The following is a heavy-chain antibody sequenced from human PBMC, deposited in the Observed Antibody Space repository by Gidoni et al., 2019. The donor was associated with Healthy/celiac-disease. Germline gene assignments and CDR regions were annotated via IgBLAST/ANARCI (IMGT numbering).Heavy chain of an antibody. CDR3: ARVGLWFGESSDWYFDL. CDR1: GGSISSYY. Sequence: QVQLQESGQGLVKPSETLSLTCTVTGGSISSYYWSWIRQPPGKGLEWIGYIYFSGSTNYNPSLKSRVTISVDTSKNQFSLKLSSVTAADTAVYYCARVGLWFGESSDWYFDLWGRGTLVTVSS. V-gene: IGHV4-59*01. CDR2: IYFSGST. J-gene: IGHJ2*01. D-gene: IGHD3-10*01.